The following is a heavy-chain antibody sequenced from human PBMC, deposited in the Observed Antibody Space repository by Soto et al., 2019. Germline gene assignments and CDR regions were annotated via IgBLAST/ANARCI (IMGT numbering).Heavy chain of an antibody. V-gene: IGHV1-69*13. D-gene: IGHD2-21*02. CDR1: GGTFSSYA. CDR3: ARLRHTFTGAPDCCYYYGMDV. CDR2: IIPIFGTA. J-gene: IGHJ6*02. Sequence: ASVKVSCKASGGTFSSYAISWVRQAPGQGLEWMGGIIPIFGTANYAQKFQGRVTITADESTSTAYMELSSLRSEDTAVYYCARLRHTFTGAPDCCYYYGMDVWGQGTTVTVSS.